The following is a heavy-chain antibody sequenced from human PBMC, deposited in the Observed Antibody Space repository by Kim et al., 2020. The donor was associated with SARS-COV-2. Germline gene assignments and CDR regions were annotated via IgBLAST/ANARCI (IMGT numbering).Heavy chain of an antibody. V-gene: IGHV1-69*13. D-gene: IGHD3-10*01. CDR2: IIPIFGTA. CDR1: GGTFSSYA. Sequence: SVKVSCKASGGTFSSYAISWVRQAPGQGLEWMGGIIPIFGTANYAQKFQGRVTITADESTSTAYMELSSLRSEDTAVYYCARELDGSGSWTTPFDYWGQGTLVTVSS. J-gene: IGHJ4*02. CDR3: ARELDGSGSWTTPFDY.